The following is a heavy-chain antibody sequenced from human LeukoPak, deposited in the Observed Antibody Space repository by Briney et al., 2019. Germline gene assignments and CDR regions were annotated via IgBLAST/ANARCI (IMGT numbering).Heavy chain of an antibody. CDR3: AELGITMIGGV. Sequence: GGSLRLSCAASGFTFNSYNMNWVRQAPGKGLEWVSSISSSSSSYKYYADSVKGRFTISRDNAKNSLYLQMNSLRAEDTAVYYCAELGITMIGGVWGKGTTVTISS. V-gene: IGHV3-21*01. J-gene: IGHJ6*04. D-gene: IGHD3-10*02. CDR1: GFTFNSYN. CDR2: ISSSSSSYK.